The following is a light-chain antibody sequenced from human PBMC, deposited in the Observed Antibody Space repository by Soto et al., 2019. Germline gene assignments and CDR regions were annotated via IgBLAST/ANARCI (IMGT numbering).Light chain of an antibody. CDR2: DAS. J-gene: IGKJ3*01. V-gene: IGKV1-33*01. Sequence: DIQMTQSPSSLSASVGDRVTITCQASQDISNYLNWYQQKPGKAPKLLIYDASNLETGVPSRFSGSGFGTYFTFTISSLQPEDIATYYFQQYDNLPFTFGPGTKVDIK. CDR3: QQYDNLPFT. CDR1: QDISNY.